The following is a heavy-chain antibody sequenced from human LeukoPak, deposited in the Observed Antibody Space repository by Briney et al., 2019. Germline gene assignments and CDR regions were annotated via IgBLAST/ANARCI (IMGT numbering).Heavy chain of an antibody. Sequence: SETLSLTCAVSGGSISSGTHYWNWIRQHPGQGLEWIGHIYNTGSAYYNPSLMSRVSISIDTSEHQFSLKLSSVTAADTAVYYCASTHCASPSCYSYYYSGLDVWGQGTTVIVSS. CDR2: IYNTGSA. CDR3: ASTHCASPSCYSYYYSGLDV. V-gene: IGHV4-31*11. D-gene: IGHD2-2*01. J-gene: IGHJ6*02. CDR1: GGSISSGTHY.